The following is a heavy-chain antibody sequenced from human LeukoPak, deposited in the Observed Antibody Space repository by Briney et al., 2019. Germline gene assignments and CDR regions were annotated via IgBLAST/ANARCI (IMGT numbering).Heavy chain of an antibody. CDR3: VAVNFDY. J-gene: IGHJ4*02. V-gene: IGHV3-66*01. CDR1: GFTVSSNY. CDR2: IYSGGST. D-gene: IGHD6-19*01. Sequence: GGSLRLSCAASGFTVSSNYMGWVRQAPGKGLEWVSVIYSGGSTYYADSVKGRFTISRDNSKNTLYLQMNSLRAEDTAVYYCVAVNFDYWGQGTLVTVSS.